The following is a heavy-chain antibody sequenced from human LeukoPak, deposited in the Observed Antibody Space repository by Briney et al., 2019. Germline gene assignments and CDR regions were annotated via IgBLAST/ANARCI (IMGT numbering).Heavy chain of an antibody. J-gene: IGHJ4*02. CDR1: GGSISNNDYY. Sequence: SQTLSLTYTVSGGSISNNDYYWNWIRQPPGKGLEWIGHIYYSGSTYHSSSLKSRFTISADTSKNQFSLKLSSVTAADTAVYYCARGLGSCSGGNCYQIDYWGQGTLVTVSS. V-gene: IGHV4-30-4*01. CDR3: ARGLGSCSGGNCYQIDY. D-gene: IGHD2-15*01. CDR2: IYYSGST.